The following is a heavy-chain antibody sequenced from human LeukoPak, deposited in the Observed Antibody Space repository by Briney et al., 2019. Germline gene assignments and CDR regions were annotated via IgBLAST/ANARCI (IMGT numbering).Heavy chain of an antibody. CDR1: GYTFTSYD. CDR2: MNPNSGNT. D-gene: IGHD5-12*01. J-gene: IGHJ5*02. V-gene: IGHV1-8*01. CDR3: AREAGYSGYRSGGFDP. Sequence: ASVKVSCKASGYTFTSYDFNWVRQATGQGLEWMGWMNPNSGNTGYAQKFQGRVTMTRNTSISTAYMELSSLRSEDTAVYYCAREAGYSGYRSGGFDPWGQGTLVTVSS.